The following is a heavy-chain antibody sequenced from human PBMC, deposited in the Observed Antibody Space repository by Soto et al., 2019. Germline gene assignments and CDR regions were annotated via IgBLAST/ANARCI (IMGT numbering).Heavy chain of an antibody. J-gene: IGHJ6*03. CDR1: GGSISSYY. D-gene: IGHD3-3*01. V-gene: IGHV4-59*01. CDR2: IYYSGST. Sequence: SETLSLTCTVSGGSISSYYWSWIRQPPGKGLEWIGYIYYSGSTNYNPSLKSRVTISVDTSKNQFSLKLSSVTAADTAVYYCARALPWSNRQEGMDVWGKGTTVTVSS. CDR3: ARALPWSNRQEGMDV.